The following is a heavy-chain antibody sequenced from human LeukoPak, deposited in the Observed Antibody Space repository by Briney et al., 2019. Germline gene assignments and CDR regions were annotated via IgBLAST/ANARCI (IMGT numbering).Heavy chain of an antibody. D-gene: IGHD3-22*01. Sequence: GSLRLSCAASGFTFSSYGMHWVRQAPGKGLEWVAVISYDGSNKYYADSVKGRFTISRDNSKNTLYLQMNSLRAEDTAVYYCAKDMNYYDSSGYYSPVDYWGQGTLVTVSS. CDR2: ISYDGSNK. CDR1: GFTFSSYG. V-gene: IGHV3-30*18. CDR3: AKDMNYYDSSGYYSPVDY. J-gene: IGHJ4*02.